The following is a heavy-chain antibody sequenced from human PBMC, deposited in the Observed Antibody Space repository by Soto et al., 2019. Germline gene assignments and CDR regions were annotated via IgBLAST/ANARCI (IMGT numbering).Heavy chain of an antibody. J-gene: IGHJ4*02. CDR1: GYTFTSYG. CDR3: ARSHVDIVATIKWAVGDDY. Sequence: QVQLVQSGAEVKKPGASVKVSCKASGYTFTSYGISWVRQAPGQGLERMGWISAYNGNTNYAQKLQGRVTMTTDTSTSTAYMELRSLRSDDTAVYYCARSHVDIVATIKWAVGDDYWGQGTLVTVSS. CDR2: ISAYNGNT. D-gene: IGHD5-12*01. V-gene: IGHV1-18*01.